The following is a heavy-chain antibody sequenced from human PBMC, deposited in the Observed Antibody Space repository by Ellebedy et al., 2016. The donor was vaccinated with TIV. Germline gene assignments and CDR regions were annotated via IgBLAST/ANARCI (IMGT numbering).Heavy chain of an antibody. D-gene: IGHD2-15*01. Sequence: GGSLRLSCAASGFTVRSNYMSWLRQAPGKGLEWLSAIYSDGATYYADSVKHRLTISRDNSKNTVSLQMNSLRAEDTAVYYCASIRTDNDYWGQGTLVIVSS. V-gene: IGHV3-66*01. J-gene: IGHJ4*02. CDR1: GFTVRSNY. CDR2: IYSDGAT. CDR3: ASIRTDNDY.